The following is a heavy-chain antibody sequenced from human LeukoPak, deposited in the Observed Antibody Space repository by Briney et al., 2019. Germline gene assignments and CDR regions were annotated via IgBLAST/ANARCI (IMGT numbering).Heavy chain of an antibody. CDR1: GFTFSSYA. D-gene: IGHD4-17*01. CDR2: ISGSGGST. J-gene: IGHJ3*02. Sequence: GGSLRLSCAASGFTFSSYAMSWVRQAPGKGLEWVSAISGSGGSTYYADSVKGRFTISRDNSKNTLYLQMNSLRAEDTAVYYCARDKSFKATVTGGDAFDIWGQGTMVTVSS. V-gene: IGHV3-23*01. CDR3: ARDKSFKATVTGGDAFDI.